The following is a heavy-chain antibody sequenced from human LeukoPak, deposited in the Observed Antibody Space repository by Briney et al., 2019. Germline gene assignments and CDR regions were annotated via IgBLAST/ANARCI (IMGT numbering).Heavy chain of an antibody. CDR1: GFTFSNAW. J-gene: IGHJ4*02. CDR3: ATIPPGRYCSSPTCYWGQ. V-gene: IGHV3-15*01. D-gene: IGHD2-2*01. Sequence: PGGSLRLSCAASGFTFSNAWMSWVRQAPGKGLEWVGRIKTKTDGGTTDYAAPVKGRFTISRDDSKKTLYLQMNSLKTEDTAVYFCATIPPGRYCSSPTCYWGQWGRGTLVTVSS. CDR2: IKTKTDGGTT.